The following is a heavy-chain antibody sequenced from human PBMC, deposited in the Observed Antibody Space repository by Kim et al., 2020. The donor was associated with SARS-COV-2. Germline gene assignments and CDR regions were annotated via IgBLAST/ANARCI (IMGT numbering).Heavy chain of an antibody. V-gene: IGHV3-23*01. CDR1: GFTFSSYA. CDR2: ISGSGGST. D-gene: IGHD7-27*01. J-gene: IGHJ6*02. Sequence: GGSLRLSCAASGFTFSSYAMSWVRQAPGKGLEWVSAISGSGGSTYYADSVKGRFTISRDNSKNTLYLQMNSLRAEDTAVYYCAKVPQFWGLYGMDVWGQGTTVTVSS. CDR3: AKVPQFWGLYGMDV.